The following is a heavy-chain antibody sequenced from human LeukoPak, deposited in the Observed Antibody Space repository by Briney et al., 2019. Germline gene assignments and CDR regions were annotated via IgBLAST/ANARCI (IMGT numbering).Heavy chain of an antibody. CDR2: IYTSGST. J-gene: IGHJ4*02. CDR1: GGSISSYY. CDR3: ARGPGSAYDSSGYDFDY. V-gene: IGHV4-4*07. D-gene: IGHD3-22*01. Sequence: PSETLSLTCTVSGGSISSYYWSWIRQPAGKGLEWIGRIYTSGSTNYNPSLKSRVTISVDTSKNQFSLKLSSVTAADTAVYYCARGPGSAYDSSGYDFDYWGQGTLVTVSS.